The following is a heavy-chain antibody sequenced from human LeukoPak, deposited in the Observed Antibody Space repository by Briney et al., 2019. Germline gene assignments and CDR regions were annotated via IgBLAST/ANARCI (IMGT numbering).Heavy chain of an antibody. D-gene: IGHD6-13*01. CDR3: ARLPSIAAADSDY. CDR2: IYYSGST. CDR1: GGSISSSSYY. Sequence: PSETLSLTCTVSGGSISSSSYYWGWIRQPPGKGLEWIGSIYYSGSTYYNPSLKSRVTISVDTSKNQFSLKLSSVTAADTAVYYCARLPSIAAADSDYWGQGTLVTVSP. V-gene: IGHV4-39*07. J-gene: IGHJ4*02.